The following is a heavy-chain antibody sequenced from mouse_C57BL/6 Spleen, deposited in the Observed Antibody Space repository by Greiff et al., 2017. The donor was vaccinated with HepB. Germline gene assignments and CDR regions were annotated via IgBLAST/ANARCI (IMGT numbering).Heavy chain of an antibody. Sequence: EVKLVESGPELVKPGASVKISCKASGYSFTDYNMNWVKQSNGKSLEWIGVINPNYGTTSYNQKFKGKATLTVDQSSSTAYMQLNSLTSEDSAVYYCARGYYGSSPLWYFDVWGTGTTVTVSS. CDR1: GYSFTDYN. CDR2: INPNYGTT. V-gene: IGHV1-39*01. J-gene: IGHJ1*03. D-gene: IGHD1-1*01. CDR3: ARGYYGSSPLWYFDV.